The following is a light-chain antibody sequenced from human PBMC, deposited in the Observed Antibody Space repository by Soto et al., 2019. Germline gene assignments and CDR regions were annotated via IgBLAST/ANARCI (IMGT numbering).Light chain of an antibody. CDR2: GAS. CDR1: QSVSSN. V-gene: IGKV3-15*01. Sequence: EIVMTQSPATLSESPGERATLSCRASQSVSSNLAWYQQKPGQAPRPLIYGASTRVPGIPARFSGSGSGTEFTLSITSLQSEDFAVYYCQQYSTWPLTFGGGTKVEI. CDR3: QQYSTWPLT. J-gene: IGKJ4*01.